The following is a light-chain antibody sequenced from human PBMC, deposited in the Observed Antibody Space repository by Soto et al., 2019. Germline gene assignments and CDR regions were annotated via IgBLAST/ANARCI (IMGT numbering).Light chain of an antibody. CDR3: QQYNSDWT. V-gene: IGKV1-5*01. CDR1: QSVSNW. Sequence: DIQMTQSPSTLSASLGERVTITCRASQSVSNWLAWYQQKPGKAPKLLIYDVSSLESGVPSRLSGSGSGTAFTLTISSLQPDDFATYYCQQYNSDWTFGQGTKVDNK. CDR2: DVS. J-gene: IGKJ1*01.